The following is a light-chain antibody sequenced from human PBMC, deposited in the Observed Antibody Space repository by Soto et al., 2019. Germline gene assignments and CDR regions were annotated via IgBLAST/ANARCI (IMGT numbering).Light chain of an antibody. CDR3: QQSYSTPMYP. CDR1: QSISSY. CDR2: AAS. V-gene: IGKV1-39*01. J-gene: IGKJ2*01. Sequence: DIQMTQSPSSLSASVGDRVTITCRASQSISSYLNWYQQKPGKAPKLLIYAASSLQSGVPSRFSGSGSGTDFPLTISSLQPEYFATYYCQQSYSTPMYPFGQGTKLEIK.